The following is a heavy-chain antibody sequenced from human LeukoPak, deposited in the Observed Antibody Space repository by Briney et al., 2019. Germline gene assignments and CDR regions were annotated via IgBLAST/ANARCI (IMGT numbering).Heavy chain of an antibody. V-gene: IGHV5-51*01. J-gene: IGHJ3*01. Sequence: KPGESLKISCEASGYIFTTYWIGWVRQKPGEGLEWMGIVYPVDYRTKYSPSFQGQVTISADRSINTGYLQWSSLKASDTAIYYCARHTASAVAGHDAFDVWGQGTLVTVSS. D-gene: IGHD6-19*01. CDR2: VYPVDYRT. CDR3: ARHTASAVAGHDAFDV. CDR1: GYIFTTYW.